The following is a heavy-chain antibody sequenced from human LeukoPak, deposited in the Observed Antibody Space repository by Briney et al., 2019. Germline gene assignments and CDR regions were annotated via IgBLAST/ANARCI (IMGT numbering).Heavy chain of an antibody. CDR2: INSDGSST. CDR1: GFTFSSYW. Sequence: GGSLRLSCAASGFTFSSYWMHWVRQAPGKGLAWVSRINSDGSSTSYADSVKGRFTISRDNAKNTLYLQMNSLRAEDTAVYYCARVGSIAARPGYYYYYMDVWGKGTTVTVSS. CDR3: ARVGSIAARPGYYYYYMDV. D-gene: IGHD6-6*01. V-gene: IGHV3-74*01. J-gene: IGHJ6*03.